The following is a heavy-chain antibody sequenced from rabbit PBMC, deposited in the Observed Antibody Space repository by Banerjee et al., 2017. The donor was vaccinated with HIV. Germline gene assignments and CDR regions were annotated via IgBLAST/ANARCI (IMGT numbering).Heavy chain of an antibody. CDR2: IDPVFGRT. CDR3: FRGGSGEGL. CDR1: GFDLSSYA. Sequence: QLKETGGGLVQPGGSLTLSCKASGFDLSSYAMNWVRQAPGKGLEWIGYIDPVFGRTYYATWVNGRFTISSHNAQNTLYLQLNSLTAADTATYFCFRGGSGEGLWGPGTLVTVS. J-gene: IGHJ4*01. V-gene: IGHV1S7*01. D-gene: IGHD1-1*01.